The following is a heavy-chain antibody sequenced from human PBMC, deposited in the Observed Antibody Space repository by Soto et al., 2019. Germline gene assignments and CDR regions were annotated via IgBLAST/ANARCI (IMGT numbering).Heavy chain of an antibody. CDR3: ARDSYYDYVWGSYRPPGY. Sequence: QPGGSLRLSCAASGFTFSSYAMHWVRQAPGKGLEWVAVISYDGSNKYYADSVKGRFTISRDNSKNTLYLQMNSLRAEDTAVYYCARDSYYDYVWGSYRPPGYWGQGTLVTVSS. J-gene: IGHJ4*02. CDR1: GFTFSSYA. V-gene: IGHV3-30-3*01. D-gene: IGHD3-16*02. CDR2: ISYDGSNK.